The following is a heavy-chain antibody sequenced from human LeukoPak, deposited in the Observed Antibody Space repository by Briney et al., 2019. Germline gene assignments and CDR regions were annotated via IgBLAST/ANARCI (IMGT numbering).Heavy chain of an antibody. D-gene: IGHD3-10*01. V-gene: IGHV4-31*03. CDR3: ARSRRSSGTFDY. CDR1: GGSISSGGYY. CDR2: IYYSGST. J-gene: IGHJ4*02. Sequence: SQTLSLTCTVSGGSISSGGYYWSWIRQHPGKGLEWIGYIYYSGSTYYNPSLKSRVTISVDMSKNQFSLKLSSVTAADTAVYYCARSRRSSGTFDYWGQGTLVTVSS.